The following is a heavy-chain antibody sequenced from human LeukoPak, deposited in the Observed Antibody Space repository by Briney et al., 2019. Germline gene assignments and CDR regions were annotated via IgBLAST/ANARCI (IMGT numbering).Heavy chain of an antibody. J-gene: IGHJ4*02. CDR1: GYTFDDYG. Sequence: GGSLRLSCAASGYTFDDYGMSWVRQAPGKGLESVPRINTDGTVTTYADSVKGRFTVSRDNADNTMFLQMNSVRDEDTAVYYCATKQWLAPPPDSWGQGTPVTVSS. D-gene: IGHD6-19*01. CDR3: ATKQWLAPPPDS. CDR2: INTDGTVT. V-gene: IGHV3-74*01.